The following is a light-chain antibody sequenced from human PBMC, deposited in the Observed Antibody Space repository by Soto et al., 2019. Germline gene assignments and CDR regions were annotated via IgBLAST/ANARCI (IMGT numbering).Light chain of an antibody. CDR2: DVT. CDR3: TSYTSSTLFV. Sequence: QSALTQPASVSGSPGQSIAISCTGTSSDVGYNYVSWYQQHPGKAPKLIIYDVTNRPSGVSNRFSGSKSGNTASLTISGLQAEDEADFYCTSYTSSTLFVFGTGTKLTVL. CDR1: SSDVGYNY. J-gene: IGLJ1*01. V-gene: IGLV2-14*03.